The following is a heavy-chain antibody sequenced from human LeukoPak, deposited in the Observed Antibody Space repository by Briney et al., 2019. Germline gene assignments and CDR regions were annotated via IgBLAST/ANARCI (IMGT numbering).Heavy chain of an antibody. J-gene: IGHJ1*01. V-gene: IGHV4-34*01. CDR1: GGSFSGYY. CDR3: ARTRRLAYCGGDCSAFQH. D-gene: IGHD2-21*02. CDR2: INHSGSS. Sequence: PSETLSLTCAVYGGSFSGYYWSWIRQPPGKGLEWIGEINHSGSSNYNPSLESRVTISVDTSKNQFSLKLSSVTAADTAVYYCARTRRLAYCGGDCSAFQHWGQGTLVTVSS.